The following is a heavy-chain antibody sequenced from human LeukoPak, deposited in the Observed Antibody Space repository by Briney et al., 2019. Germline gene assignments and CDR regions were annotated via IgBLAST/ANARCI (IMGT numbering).Heavy chain of an antibody. J-gene: IGHJ6*02. D-gene: IGHD3-10*01. Sequence: GGSLRLSCAASGISFSTYVMAWVRQAPGKGLECVSAISGSGGDSYYAASVKGRFTISRDNSKNTLYLQMNSLRVEDTAVYYCAKVSGRILIWPQPFGDGMDVWGQGTSVTVSS. V-gene: IGHV3-23*01. CDR1: GISFSTYV. CDR3: AKVSGRILIWPQPFGDGMDV. CDR2: ISGSGGDS.